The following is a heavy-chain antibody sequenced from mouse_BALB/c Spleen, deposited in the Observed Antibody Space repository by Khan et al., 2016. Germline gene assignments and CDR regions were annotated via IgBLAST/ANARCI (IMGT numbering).Heavy chain of an antibody. CDR3: MRYGNYWYFDV. CDR1: GFTFSGFW. Sequence: EVQLLETGGGLVQPGGSRGLSCEGSGFTFSGFWMSWVRQTPGKTLEWIGDLNSDGSAINYAPSIKDRFTIFRDNDKSTLYLQMSNVRSEDTATYFCMRYGNYWYFDVWGAGTTVNVSS. CDR2: LNSDGSAI. V-gene: IGHV11-2*02. D-gene: IGHD2-1*01. J-gene: IGHJ1*01.